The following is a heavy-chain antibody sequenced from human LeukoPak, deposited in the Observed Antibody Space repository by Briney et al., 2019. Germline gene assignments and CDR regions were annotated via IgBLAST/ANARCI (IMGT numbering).Heavy chain of an antibody. CDR2: IYYSGST. J-gene: IGHJ5*02. Sequence: SETLSLTCTVSGGSISSSSYYWGWIRQPPGKGLEWIGSIYYSGSTYYNPSLKSRVTISVDTSKNQFSLKLSSVTAADTAVYYCARVFYDYVWGSYRTNWFDPWGQGTLVTVSS. CDR3: ARVFYDYVWGSYRTNWFDP. D-gene: IGHD3-16*02. CDR1: GGSISSSSYY. V-gene: IGHV4-39*07.